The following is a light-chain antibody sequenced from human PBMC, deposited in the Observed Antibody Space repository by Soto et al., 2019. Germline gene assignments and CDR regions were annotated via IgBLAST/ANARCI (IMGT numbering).Light chain of an antibody. J-gene: IGLJ2*01. CDR3: TSWTTSTTMK. CDR2: DVN. CDR1: RSHVGAYNY. Sequence: QSVLPQPASVSGSPAESVPISSTTTRSHVGAYNYVSWYQQHPGKAPKLMIYDVNIRPSGVSNRFSGSKSGNTASLTISGLQAEDEADYYCTSWTTSTTMKFGGGTKVTVL. V-gene: IGLV2-14*01.